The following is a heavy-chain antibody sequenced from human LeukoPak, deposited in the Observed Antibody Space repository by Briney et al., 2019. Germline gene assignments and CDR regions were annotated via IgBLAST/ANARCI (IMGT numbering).Heavy chain of an antibody. V-gene: IGHV3-21*01. CDR3: AREWGSSSWYPADAFDI. CDR1: GFTFSSYS. J-gene: IGHJ3*02. D-gene: IGHD6-13*01. Sequence: PGGSLRLSCAASGFTFSSYSMNWVRQAPGKGLEWVSSISSSSSYIYYADSVKGRFTISRGNAKNSLYLQMNSLRAEDTAVYYCAREWGSSSWYPADAFDIWGQGTMVTVSS. CDR2: ISSSSSYI.